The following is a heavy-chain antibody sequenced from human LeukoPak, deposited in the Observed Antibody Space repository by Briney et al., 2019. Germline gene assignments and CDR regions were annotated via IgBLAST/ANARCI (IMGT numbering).Heavy chain of an antibody. CDR3: ATIEQLGAKPSDY. CDR2: FDPEDGET. CDR1: GYTLTELS. D-gene: IGHD6-6*01. J-gene: IGHJ4*02. Sequence: ASVKVSCKVSGYTLTELSMHWVRQAPGKGLEWMGGFDPEDGETIYAQKFRGRVTMTEDTSTDTAYMELSSLRSEDTAVYYCATIEQLGAKPSDYWGQGTLVTVSS. V-gene: IGHV1-24*01.